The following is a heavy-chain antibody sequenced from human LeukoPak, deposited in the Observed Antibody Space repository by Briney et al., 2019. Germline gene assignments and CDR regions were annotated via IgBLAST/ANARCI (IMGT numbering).Heavy chain of an antibody. V-gene: IGHV3-21*01. J-gene: IGHJ6*03. Sequence: GGTLRLSCAGSGFRFSNYGMTWVRQAPGKGLEWVSSISSSSSYIYYADSVKGRFTISRDNAKNSLYLQMNSLRAEDTAVYYCARAYSETYGLGYYYMDVWGKGTTVTISS. CDR3: ARAYSETYGLGYYYMDV. CDR2: ISSSSSYI. D-gene: IGHD1-26*01. CDR1: GFRFSNYG.